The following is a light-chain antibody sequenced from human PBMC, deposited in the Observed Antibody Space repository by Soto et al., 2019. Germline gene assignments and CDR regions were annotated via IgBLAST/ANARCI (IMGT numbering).Light chain of an antibody. CDR3: AVWDDSLNGSVA. CDR2: RND. Sequence: QSVLTQAPSASGTPGQRVTISCSGSSSNIGSNFVYWYQKFPGTAPKVLIYRNDQRPLGVPDRFSGSKSGTSASLAISGLRSEDEADYYCAVWDDSLNGSVAFGGGTKLTVL. V-gene: IGLV1-47*01. J-gene: IGLJ2*01. CDR1: SSNIGSNF.